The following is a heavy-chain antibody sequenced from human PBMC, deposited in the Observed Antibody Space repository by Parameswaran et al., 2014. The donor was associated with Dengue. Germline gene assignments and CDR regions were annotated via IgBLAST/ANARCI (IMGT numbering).Heavy chain of an antibody. CDR3: ARMQYYYDSSGSSYYFDY. CDR2: IDWDDDK. J-gene: IGHJ4*02. D-gene: IGHD3-22*01. Sequence: VRQAPGKALEWLARIDWDDDKYYSTSLKTRLTISKDTSKNQVVLTMTNMDPVDTATYYCARMQYYYDSSGSSYYFDYWGQGTLVTVSS. V-gene: IGHV2-70*11.